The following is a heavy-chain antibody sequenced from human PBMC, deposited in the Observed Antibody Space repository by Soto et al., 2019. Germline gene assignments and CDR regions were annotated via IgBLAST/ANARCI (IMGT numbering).Heavy chain of an antibody. D-gene: IGHD6-6*01. Sequence: SETLSLTCAVYGGSFSGYYWSWIRQPPGKGLEWIGEINHSGSTNYNPSLKSRVTISVDTSKNQFSLKLSSVTAADTAVYYCARGRGGYSSSSSKPTLPPASWFDPWGQGTLVTVSS. J-gene: IGHJ5*02. V-gene: IGHV4-34*01. CDR1: GGSFSGYY. CDR3: ARGRGGYSSSSSKPTLPPASWFDP. CDR2: INHSGST.